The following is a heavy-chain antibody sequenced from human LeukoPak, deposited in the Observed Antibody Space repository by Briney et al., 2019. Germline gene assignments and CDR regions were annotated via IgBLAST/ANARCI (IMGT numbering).Heavy chain of an antibody. CDR2: INPSGGST. Sequence: RASVKVSCKASGYTFTSYYMHWVRQAPGQGLEWMGIINPSGGSTSYAQKFQGRVTMTRDTSTSTVYMELSSLRSEDTAVYYCARVGGYDHWGYGMDVWGQGTTVTVSS. D-gene: IGHD5-12*01. V-gene: IGHV1-46*01. J-gene: IGHJ6*02. CDR3: ARVGGYDHWGYGMDV. CDR1: GYTFTSYY.